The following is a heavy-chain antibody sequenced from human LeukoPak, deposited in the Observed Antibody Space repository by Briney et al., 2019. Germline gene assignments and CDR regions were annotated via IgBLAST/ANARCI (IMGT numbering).Heavy chain of an antibody. CDR1: GGSISSGGYY. CDR3: AREVGRRTTVTTRYFDY. J-gene: IGHJ4*02. V-gene: IGHV4-31*03. CDR2: IYYSGST. Sequence: SETLSLTCTVSGGSISSGGYYWSWIRQHPGKGLEWIGYIYYSGSTYYNPSLKRRVTISVDTSKNQFSLKLSSVTAADTAVYYCAREVGRRTTVTTRYFDYWGQGTLVTVSS. D-gene: IGHD4-17*01.